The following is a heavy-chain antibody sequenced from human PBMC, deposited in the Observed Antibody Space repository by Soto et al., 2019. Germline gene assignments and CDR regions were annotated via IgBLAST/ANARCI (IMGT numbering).Heavy chain of an antibody. CDR3: AKDLRITMIVVVNTFDY. Sequence: PGGSLRLSCAASGFTFSSYAMSWVRQAPGKGLEWVSAISGSGGSTYYADSVKGRFTISRDNSKNTLYLQMNSLRAEDTAVYYCAKDLRITMIVVVNTFDYWGQGTLVTVSS. CDR1: GFTFSSYA. J-gene: IGHJ4*02. D-gene: IGHD3-22*01. V-gene: IGHV3-23*01. CDR2: ISGSGGST.